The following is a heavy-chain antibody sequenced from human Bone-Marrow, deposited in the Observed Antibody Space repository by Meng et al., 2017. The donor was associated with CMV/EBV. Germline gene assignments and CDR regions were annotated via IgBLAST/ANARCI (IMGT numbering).Heavy chain of an antibody. V-gene: IGHV3-7*01. J-gene: IGHJ6*02. CDR3: ARDLKTRAANYYYYYGMDV. CDR1: GFTFSSYW. Sequence: GESLKISCAASGFTFSSYWMSWVRQAPGKGLEWVANIKQDGSEKYYVDSLKGRFTISRDNAKNSLYLQMNSLRAEDTAVYYCARDLKTRAANYYYYYGMDVWGQGTTVTVSS. CDR2: IKQDGSEK. D-gene: IGHD6-13*01.